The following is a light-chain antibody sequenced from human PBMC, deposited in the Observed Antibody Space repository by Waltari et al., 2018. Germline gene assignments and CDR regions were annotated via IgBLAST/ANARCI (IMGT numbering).Light chain of an antibody. Sequence: IQLTQTPSTLSASAGDSVTITCRASQYIHRYLAWYQHKSGKAPKVLIYQASRLEIGVSSRFSGGGSGTDFTLTIRNLQPDDFATYFCQQYHSDWTTFGQGTRLEIK. CDR3: QQYHSDWTT. J-gene: IGKJ5*01. CDR1: QYIHRY. V-gene: IGKV1-5*03. CDR2: QAS.